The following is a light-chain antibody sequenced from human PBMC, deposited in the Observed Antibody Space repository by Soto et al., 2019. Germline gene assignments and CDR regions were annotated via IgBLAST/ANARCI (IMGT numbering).Light chain of an antibody. Sequence: QSALTQPASVSGSPGQSITISCTGTSSDVGGYNYVSWYQQHPGKAPKLMIYEVSNRPSGVSNRFSGSQSGNTASPAISGLQADDEDDYYCSSYTSSSTLVFGGGTKLAVL. V-gene: IGLV2-14*01. J-gene: IGLJ3*02. CDR3: SSYTSSSTLV. CDR1: SSDVGGYNY. CDR2: EVS.